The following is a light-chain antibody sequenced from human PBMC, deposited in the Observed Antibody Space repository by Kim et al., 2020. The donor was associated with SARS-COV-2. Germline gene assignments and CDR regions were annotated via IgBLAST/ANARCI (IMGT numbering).Light chain of an antibody. Sequence: DVVMTQSPLSLPVTLGQPASISCRSSQSLVYSDGITYLNWFQQRPGQSPRRLIYKVSSRDSGVPDRFSGSGSDTDFTLKISRVEAEDVGVYYCMQGTHWLYTFGQGTKLEIK. V-gene: IGKV2-30*01. CDR2: KVS. J-gene: IGKJ2*01. CDR3: MQGTHWLYT. CDR1: QSLVYSDGITY.